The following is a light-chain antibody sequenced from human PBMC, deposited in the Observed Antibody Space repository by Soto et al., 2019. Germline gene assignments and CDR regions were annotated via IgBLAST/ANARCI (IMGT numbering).Light chain of an antibody. V-gene: IGKV1-17*01. Sequence: DIQMTQSQSSLSASVGDRVTITCRASQGIGSALGWYQQKPRKAPKRLIYAASSLQSGFPSRFSGSGSGTEFTLTISSLQHEDFATYYCLQHNSYPPTFGGGTKVELK. CDR3: LQHNSYPPT. CDR2: AAS. J-gene: IGKJ4*01. CDR1: QGIGSA.